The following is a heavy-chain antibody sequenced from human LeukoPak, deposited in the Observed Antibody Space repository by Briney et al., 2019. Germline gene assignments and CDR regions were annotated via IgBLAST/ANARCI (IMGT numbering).Heavy chain of an antibody. CDR3: AGSVRFGGMDYGMDV. D-gene: IGHD3-16*01. V-gene: IGHV1-69*13. Sequence: ASVKVSCKASGGTFSSYAISWVRQAPGQGLERMGGIIPMFGTANYAQKFQGRVTITADESTSTAYMELSSLRSEDTAVYYCAGSVRFGGMDYGMDVWGQGTTVTVSS. CDR2: IIPMFGTA. CDR1: GGTFSSYA. J-gene: IGHJ6*02.